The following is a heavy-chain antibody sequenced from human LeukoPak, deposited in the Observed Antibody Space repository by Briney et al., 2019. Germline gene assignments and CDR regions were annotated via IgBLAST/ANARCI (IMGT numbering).Heavy chain of an antibody. D-gene: IGHD6-13*01. CDR2: INHSGST. J-gene: IGHJ4*02. Sequence: PSETLSLTCTVSGGSISSYYWSWIRQPPGKGLEWIGEINHSGSTNYNPSLKSRVTISVDTSKNQFSLKLSSVTAADTAVYYCARRLAAAGFDYWGQGTLVTVSS. V-gene: IGHV4-34*01. CDR1: GGSISSYY. CDR3: ARRLAAAGFDY.